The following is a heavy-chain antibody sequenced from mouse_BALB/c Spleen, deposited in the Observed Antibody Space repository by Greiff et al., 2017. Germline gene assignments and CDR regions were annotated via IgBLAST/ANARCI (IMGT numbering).Heavy chain of an antibody. D-gene: IGHD2-4*01. CDR3: ARGGTMIPFDY. CDR2: IYPGDGST. V-gene: IGHV1S33*01. Sequence: SGPELVKPGALVKISCKASGYTFTSYDINWVKQRPGQGLEWIGWIYPGDGSTKYNEKFKGKATLTADKSSSTAYMQLSSLTSENSAVYYCARGGTMIPFDYWGQGTTLTVSS. CDR1: GYTFTSYD. J-gene: IGHJ2*01.